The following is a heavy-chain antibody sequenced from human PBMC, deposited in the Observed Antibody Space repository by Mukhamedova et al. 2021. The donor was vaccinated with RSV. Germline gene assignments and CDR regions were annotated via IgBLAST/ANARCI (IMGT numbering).Heavy chain of an antibody. J-gene: IGHJ4*02. D-gene: IGHD2-2*02. CDR3: ARAHCSSTTCYRFDY. CDR2: ISSSGSSI. Sequence: YISSSGSSIYYADSVKGRITISRDNAKNSLYLQMDSLRAEDPAVYYCARAHCSSTTCYRFDYWGKGTLVTVPS. V-gene: IGHV3-48*03.